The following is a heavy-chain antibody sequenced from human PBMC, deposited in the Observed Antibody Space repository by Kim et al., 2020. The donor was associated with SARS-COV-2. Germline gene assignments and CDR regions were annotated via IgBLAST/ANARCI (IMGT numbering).Heavy chain of an antibody. V-gene: IGHV3-64D*08. Sequence: TYYGDSVKGRFIISRDNFKNTLYLQMSSLRAEDTAVYYCVNQLLLGKFDYWGQGTLVTVSS. D-gene: IGHD1-1*01. J-gene: IGHJ4*02. CDR2: T. CDR3: VNQLLLGKFDY.